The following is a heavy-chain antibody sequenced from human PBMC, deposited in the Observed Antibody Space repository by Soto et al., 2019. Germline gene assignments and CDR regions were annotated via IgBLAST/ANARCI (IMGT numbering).Heavy chain of an antibody. CDR3: ATMGTPATGLYYFDY. CDR1: GGSISSGDYN. V-gene: IGHV4-30-4*01. D-gene: IGHD1-7*01. CDR2: IYYSGST. J-gene: IGHJ4*02. Sequence: SETLSLTCTVSGGSISSGDYNWSWIRQPPGKGLEWIGYIYYSGSTYYSASLKSRFTISVDTSKNQFSLNLSFVTAADTAVYYCATMGTPATGLYYFDYWGQGTLVTVSS.